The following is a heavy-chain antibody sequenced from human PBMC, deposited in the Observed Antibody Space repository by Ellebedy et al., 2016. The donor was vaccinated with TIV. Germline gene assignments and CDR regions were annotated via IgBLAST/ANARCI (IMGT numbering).Heavy chain of an antibody. D-gene: IGHD2-2*01. CDR1: GGSFSGYY. J-gene: IGHJ6*02. CDR2: INHSGST. Sequence: SETLSLXXAVYGGSFSGYYWSWTRQPPGKGLEWIGEINHSGSTNYNPSLKSRVTISVDTSKNQFSLKLSSVTAADTAVYYCARGGYQLLAYYYYGMDVWGQGTTVTVSS. V-gene: IGHV4-34*01. CDR3: ARGGYQLLAYYYYGMDV.